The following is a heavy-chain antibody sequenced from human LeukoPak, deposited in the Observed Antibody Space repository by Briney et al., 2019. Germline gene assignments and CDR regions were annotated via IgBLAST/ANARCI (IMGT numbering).Heavy chain of an antibody. J-gene: IGHJ6*02. CDR3: ARVVGYCSSTSCYANHDYYYYGMDV. CDR1: GFTFSTYT. Sequence: PGGSLRLSCVASGFTFSTYTMNWVRQAPGKGLEWVSSISSSSSYIYYADSVKGRFTISRDNAKNSLYLQMNSLRAEDTAVYYCARVVGYCSSTSCYANHDYYYYGMDVWGQGTTVTVSS. V-gene: IGHV3-21*01. CDR2: ISSSSSYI. D-gene: IGHD2-2*01.